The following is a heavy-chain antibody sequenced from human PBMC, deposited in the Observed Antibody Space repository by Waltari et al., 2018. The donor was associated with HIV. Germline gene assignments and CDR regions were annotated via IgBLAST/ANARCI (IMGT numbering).Heavy chain of an antibody. CDR1: GFTFSDAW. Sequence: EVQLVESGGGLVKPGGSLRLSCAASGFTFSDAWMSWVRQAPGKGLEWVGRIKSKTDCGTTDYAAPVKGRFTISRDDSKNTLYLQMNSLKSEDTAVYYCIHSKVLARDEYWGQGTLVTVSS. CDR3: IHSKVLARDEY. D-gene: IGHD1-1*01. V-gene: IGHV3-15*01. CDR2: IKSKTDCGTT. J-gene: IGHJ4*02.